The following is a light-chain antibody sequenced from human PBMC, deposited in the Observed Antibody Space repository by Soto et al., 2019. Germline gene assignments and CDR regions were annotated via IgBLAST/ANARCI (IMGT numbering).Light chain of an antibody. J-gene: IGKJ1*01. CDR1: QSVSSSY. CDR3: QQYGSPPLT. CDR2: GAS. V-gene: IGKV3-20*01. Sequence: EIVLTQSPGTLSLSPGERATLSCRARQSVSSSYLAWYQQKPGQAPRLLIYGASSRATCIPDRFSGSGSGTDFTLNISRLEPEEFAGYYCQQYGSPPLTFGQGTKVEIK.